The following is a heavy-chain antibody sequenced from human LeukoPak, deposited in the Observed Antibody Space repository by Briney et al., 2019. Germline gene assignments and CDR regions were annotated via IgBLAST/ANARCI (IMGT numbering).Heavy chain of an antibody. J-gene: IGHJ4*02. CDR1: GFTFRNFW. CDR2: IKQDGSEK. CDR3: ARELLHFDY. D-gene: IGHD2-15*01. Sequence: GGSLRLSCAASGFTFRNFWMSWVRQAPGKGLEWVANIKQDGSEKYYVDSVKGRFTISRDNAKNSLYLQMNSLRAEDTAVYYCARELLHFDYWGQGTLVTVSS. V-gene: IGHV3-7*01.